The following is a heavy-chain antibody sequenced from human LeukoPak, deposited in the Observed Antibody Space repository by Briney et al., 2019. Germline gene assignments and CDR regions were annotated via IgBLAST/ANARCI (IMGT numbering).Heavy chain of an antibody. D-gene: IGHD3-16*02. J-gene: IGHJ3*02. Sequence: SETLSLTCAVYGGSFSGYYWSWIRQPPGKGLEWIGEINHSGSTNYNPSLKSRVTIPVDTSKNQFSLKLSSVTAADTAVYYCARGGRDYVWGSYRNDAFDIWGQGTMVTVSS. CDR3: ARGGRDYVWGSYRNDAFDI. CDR1: GGSFSGYY. V-gene: IGHV4-34*01. CDR2: INHSGST.